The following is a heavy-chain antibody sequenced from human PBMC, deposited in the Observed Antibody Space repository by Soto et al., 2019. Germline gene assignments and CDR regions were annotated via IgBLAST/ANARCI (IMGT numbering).Heavy chain of an antibody. J-gene: IGHJ6*02. CDR2: IIPIFGTA. V-gene: IGHV1-69*13. D-gene: IGHD6-13*01. CDR3: ALYSSSWYDYYYGMDV. CDR1: GGTFSSYA. Sequence: SVKVSCKASGGTFSSYAISWVRQAPGQGLEWMGGIIPIFGTANYAQKFQGRVTITADESTSTAYMELSSLRSEDTAVYYCALYSSSWYDYYYGMDVWGQGTTVTVSS.